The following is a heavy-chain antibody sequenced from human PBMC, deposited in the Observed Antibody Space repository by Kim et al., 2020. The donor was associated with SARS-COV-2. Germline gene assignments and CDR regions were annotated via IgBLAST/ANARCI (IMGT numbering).Heavy chain of an antibody. J-gene: IGHJ4*02. V-gene: IGHV4-59*01. CDR3: ARVGGTGSYSFDY. Sequence: SNTSPRGRVTITVDPSKNQFSPKVSSVTAADTAVYYCARVGGTGSYSFDYWGQGTLVTVSS. D-gene: IGHD1-26*01.